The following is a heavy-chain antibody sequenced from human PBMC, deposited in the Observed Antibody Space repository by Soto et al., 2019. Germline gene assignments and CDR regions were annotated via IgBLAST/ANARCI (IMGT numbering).Heavy chain of an antibody. CDR3: ARDMALGYYDSSGYYYRSNDAFDI. V-gene: IGHV4-4*02. CDR1: SGSISSSNW. CDR2: IYHSGST. D-gene: IGHD3-22*01. Sequence: SETLSLTCAVCSGSISSSNWWGWVRQPPGKGLEWIGEIYHSGSTYYNPSLKSRVTISVDTSKNQFSLKLSSVTAADTAVYYCARDMALGYYDSSGYYYRSNDAFDIWGQGTMVTVSS. J-gene: IGHJ3*02.